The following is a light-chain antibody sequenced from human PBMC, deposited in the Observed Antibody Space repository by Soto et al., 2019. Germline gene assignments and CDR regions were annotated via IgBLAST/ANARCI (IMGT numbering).Light chain of an antibody. V-gene: IGLV2-8*01. Sequence: SALTQPPSASGSPGQSVTISCTGTSSDVVGYNYVSWYQQHPGKAPKLMIYEVSKRPSGVPDRFSGSKSGNTASLTVSGLQAEDEADYYCSSYAGSNKVFGGGTQLTVL. CDR2: EVS. CDR1: SSDVVGYNY. CDR3: SSYAGSNKV. J-gene: IGLJ2*01.